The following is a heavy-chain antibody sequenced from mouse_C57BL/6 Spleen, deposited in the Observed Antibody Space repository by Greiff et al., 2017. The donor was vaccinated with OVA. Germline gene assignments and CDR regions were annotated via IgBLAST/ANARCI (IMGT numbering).Heavy chain of an antibody. V-gene: IGHV1-64*01. CDR1: GYTFTSYW. D-gene: IGHD1-1*01. J-gene: IGHJ2*01. CDR3: ARRTLITTVVANFDY. Sequence: QVQLQQPGAELVKPGASVKLSCKASGYTFTSYWMHWVKQRPGQGLEWIGMIHPNSGSTNYNEKFKSKATLTVDKSSSTAYMQLSSLTSEDSAVYYCARRTLITTVVANFDYWGQGTTLTVSS. CDR2: IHPNSGST.